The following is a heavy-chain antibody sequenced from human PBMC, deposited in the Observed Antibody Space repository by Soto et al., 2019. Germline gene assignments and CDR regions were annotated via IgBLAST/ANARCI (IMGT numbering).Heavy chain of an antibody. D-gene: IGHD2-15*01. J-gene: IGHJ5*02. CDR2: IYNSGIT. Sequence: QVQLQESGPGLVKPSETLSLTCTVSGGSISSHCWSWIRQPPGKGLEWIGYIYNSGITNYNPSLKSRVTISVDTSKNQCSLKLSSVTAADTAVYYCARVGYCTGGSCYGNWFDRWGQGTLVTVSS. CDR3: ARVGYCTGGSCYGNWFDR. V-gene: IGHV4-59*11. CDR1: GGSISSHC.